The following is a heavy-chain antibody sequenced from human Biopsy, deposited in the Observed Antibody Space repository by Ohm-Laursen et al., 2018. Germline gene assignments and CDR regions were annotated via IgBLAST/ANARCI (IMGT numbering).Heavy chain of an antibody. V-gene: IGHV1-2*02. CDR3: ARLAYSEYRRDPLDV. Sequence: ASVKVSCKASGYNFNAYYMQWVRQAPGQGLEWIGWINPNNGGTNYAHKFQGRVTMTRDTSISTAYMHLSGLTSDDTAVYYCARLAYSEYRRDPLDVWGQGTMVTVSS. D-gene: IGHD5-18*01. J-gene: IGHJ3*01. CDR2: INPNNGGT. CDR1: GYNFNAYY.